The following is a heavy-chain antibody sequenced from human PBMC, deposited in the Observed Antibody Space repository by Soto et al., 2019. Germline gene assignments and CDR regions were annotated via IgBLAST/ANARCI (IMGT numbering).Heavy chain of an antibody. CDR3: ARGLVRGVIPYFDY. CDR1: GFTFSSYA. V-gene: IGHV3-23*01. CDR2: ISGSGDST. D-gene: IGHD3-10*01. J-gene: IGHJ4*02. Sequence: PGGSLRLSCAASGFTFSSYAMSWVRQAPGKGLEWVSGISGSGDSTYYADSVKGRFTISRDNSKNTLYLQMNSLRAEDTAVYYCARGLVRGVIPYFDYWGQGTLVTVSS.